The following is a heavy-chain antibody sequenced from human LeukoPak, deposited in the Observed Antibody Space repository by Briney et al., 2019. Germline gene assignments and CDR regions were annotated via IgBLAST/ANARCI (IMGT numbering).Heavy chain of an antibody. CDR3: ARDGRDSGYDFDY. CDR1: GFTFSSYS. Sequence: GGSLRLSCAASGFTFSSYSMNWVRQAPGKGLEWVSSISSSSSYIYYADSVKGRFTISRDNAKNSLYLQMNSLRAEDTAVYYCARDGRDSGYDFDYWGQGTLVTVSS. D-gene: IGHD5-12*01. V-gene: IGHV3-21*01. J-gene: IGHJ4*02. CDR2: ISSSSSYI.